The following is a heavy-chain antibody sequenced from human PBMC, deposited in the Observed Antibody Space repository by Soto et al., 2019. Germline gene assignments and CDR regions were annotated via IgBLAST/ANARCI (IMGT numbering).Heavy chain of an antibody. CDR2: ISGSGGST. J-gene: IGHJ4*02. V-gene: IGHV3-23*01. CDR1: GFTFSSYA. D-gene: IGHD3-10*01. CDR3: AKASDTYYYGSGSYADY. Sequence: GGSLRLSCAASGFTFSSYAMSWVRQAPGKGLEWVSAISGSGGSTYYADSVKGRFTISRDNSKNTLYLQMDSLRAEDTAVYYCAKASDTYYYGSGSYADYWGQGTLVTVSS.